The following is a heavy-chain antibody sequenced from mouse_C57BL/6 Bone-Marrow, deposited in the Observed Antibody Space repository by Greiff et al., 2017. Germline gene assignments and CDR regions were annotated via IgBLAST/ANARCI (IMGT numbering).Heavy chain of an antibody. D-gene: IGHD2-4*01. J-gene: IGHJ4*01. Sequence: QVQLKESGPGLVAPSQSLSITCTVSGFSLTSYGVHWVRQPPGKGLEWLVVIWSDGSTTYNSALKSRLSISKDNSKSQVFLKMNSLQTDDTAMYYCARHPYYDYGDYYAMDYWGQGTSVTVSS. CDR1: GFSLTSYG. CDR2: IWSDGST. CDR3: ARHPYYDYGDYYAMDY. V-gene: IGHV2-6-1*01.